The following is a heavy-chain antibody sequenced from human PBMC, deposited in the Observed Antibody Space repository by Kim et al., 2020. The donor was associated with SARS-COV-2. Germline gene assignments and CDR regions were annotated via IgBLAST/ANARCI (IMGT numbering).Heavy chain of an antibody. J-gene: IGHJ4*02. CDR3: ARGPYCSGGTCYHYFDY. D-gene: IGHD2-15*01. Sequence: FQGRVTITADKSTGTAYMELSSLRSEDTAVYYCARGPYCSGGTCYHYFDYWGQGTLVTVSS. V-gene: IGHV1-69*04.